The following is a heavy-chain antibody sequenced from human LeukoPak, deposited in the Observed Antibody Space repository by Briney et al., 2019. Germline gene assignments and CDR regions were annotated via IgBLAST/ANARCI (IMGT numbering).Heavy chain of an antibody. Sequence: PGGSLRLSCVTSGFTFSGYWMHWVRQGPEKGLELVSRIDNDGHGIIYADSVKGRFTTSRDNAKNSLYLQMNSLRAEDTAVYYCARDPPRDVVVVAALSYYYYGMDVWGQGTTVTVSS. J-gene: IGHJ6*02. CDR3: ARDPPRDVVVVAALSYYYYGMDV. D-gene: IGHD2-15*01. V-gene: IGHV3-74*01. CDR2: IDNDGHGI. CDR1: GFTFSGYW.